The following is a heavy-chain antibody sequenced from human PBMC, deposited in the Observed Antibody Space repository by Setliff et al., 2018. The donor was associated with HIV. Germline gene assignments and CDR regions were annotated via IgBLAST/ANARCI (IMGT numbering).Heavy chain of an antibody. V-gene: IGHV4-61*05. CDR1: GGSISSSNYC. D-gene: IGHD6-6*01. CDR2: IYYSGTT. Sequence: SETLSLTCSVSGGSISSSNYCWGWIRQPPGKGLEWIGYIYYSGTTKYNPSLKSRVTISVDTSKNQFSLKLSSVTAADTAVYYCASEAWTSYRSSSGHYYYYMDVWGKGTTVTVSS. J-gene: IGHJ6*03. CDR3: ASEAWTSYRSSSGHYYYYMDV.